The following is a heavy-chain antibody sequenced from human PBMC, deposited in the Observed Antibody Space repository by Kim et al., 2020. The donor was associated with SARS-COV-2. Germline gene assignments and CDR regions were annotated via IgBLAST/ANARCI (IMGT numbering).Heavy chain of an antibody. CDR3: ARERTRDTAMVSPMGY. CDR1: GGTFSSYA. Sequence: SVKVSCKASGGTFSSYAISWVRQAPGQGLEWMGGIIPIFGTANYAQKFQGRVTITADESTSTAYMELSSLRSEDTAVYYCARERTRDTAMVSPMGYWGQGTLVTVSS. V-gene: IGHV1-69*13. CDR2: IIPIFGTA. D-gene: IGHD5-18*01. J-gene: IGHJ4*02.